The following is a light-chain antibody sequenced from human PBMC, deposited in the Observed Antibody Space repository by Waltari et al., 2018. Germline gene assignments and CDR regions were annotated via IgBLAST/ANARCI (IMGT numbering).Light chain of an antibody. Sequence: DIKMTPSPSSLSTSVGDRVTITCRESRGIDNYLNWYQPRPGKAPKLLIYDASTLQRGVPTRFSGSGTGTEFTLTINNLQPEDFATYFCQQCNSSPLTFGRGTKVEI. J-gene: IGKJ4*01. CDR2: DAS. CDR1: RGIDNY. CDR3: QQCNSSPLT. V-gene: IGKV1-39*01.